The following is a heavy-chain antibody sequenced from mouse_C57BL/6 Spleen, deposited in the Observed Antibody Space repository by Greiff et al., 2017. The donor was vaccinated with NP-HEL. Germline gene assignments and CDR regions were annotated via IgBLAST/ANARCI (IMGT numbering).Heavy chain of an antibody. Sequence: VQLVESGAELARPGASVKLSCKASGYTFTSYGISWVKQRTGQGLEWIGEIYPRSGNTYYNEKFKGKATLTADKSSSTAYMELRSLTSEDSAVYFCARWGDLNWYFDVWGTGTTVTVSS. CDR3: ARWGDLNWYFDV. D-gene: IGHD3-3*01. V-gene: IGHV1-81*01. J-gene: IGHJ1*03. CDR1: GYTFTSYG. CDR2: IYPRSGNT.